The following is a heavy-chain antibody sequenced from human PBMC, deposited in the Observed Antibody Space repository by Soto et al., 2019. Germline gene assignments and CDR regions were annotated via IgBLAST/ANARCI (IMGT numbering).Heavy chain of an antibody. CDR2: IYYSGST. CDR3: ARHTPAISVSDH. CDR1: GGSISSSSYY. Sequence: QLQLQESGPGLVKPSETLSLTCTVSGGSISSSSYYWGWIRQPPGKGLEWIGSIYYSGSTYYNPSLKSRGTMSVDTSKNQFSMKLCSVTAAERAVYYCARHTPAISVSDHWGQGTLVTVSS. J-gene: IGHJ4*02. V-gene: IGHV4-39*01. D-gene: IGHD2-15*01.